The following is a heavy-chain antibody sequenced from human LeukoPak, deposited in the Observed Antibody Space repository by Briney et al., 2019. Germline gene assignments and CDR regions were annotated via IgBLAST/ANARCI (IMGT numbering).Heavy chain of an antibody. V-gene: IGHV4-59*01. Sequence: KPSETLSLTCTVSGGSISSYYWSWIRQPPGKGLEWIGYIYYSGSTNYNPSLKSRVTISVDTSKNQFSLKLSSVTAADTAVYYCARVARLSGYDFVSSGRHLDYWGQGTLVTVSS. CDR2: IYYSGST. CDR3: ARVARLSGYDFVSSGRHLDY. J-gene: IGHJ4*02. CDR1: GGSISSYY. D-gene: IGHD5-12*01.